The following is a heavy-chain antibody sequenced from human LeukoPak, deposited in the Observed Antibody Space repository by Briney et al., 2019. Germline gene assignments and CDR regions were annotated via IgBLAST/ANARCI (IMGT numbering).Heavy chain of an antibody. J-gene: IGHJ4*02. V-gene: IGHV3-23*01. CDR1: GFTFSSYA. CDR3: AKDSGQSWNFGESGADY. CDR2: ISGSGGST. Sequence: GASLRLSCAASGFTFSSYAMSWVRQAPGKGLEWVSAISGSGGSTYYADSVKGRFTISRDNSKNTLYLQMNSLRAEDTAVYYCAKDSGQSWNFGESGADYWGQGTLVTVSS. D-gene: IGHD1-7*01.